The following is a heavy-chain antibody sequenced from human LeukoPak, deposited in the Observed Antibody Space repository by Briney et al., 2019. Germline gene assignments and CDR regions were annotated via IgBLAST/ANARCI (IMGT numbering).Heavy chain of an antibody. CDR1: GFTFSSYS. V-gene: IGHV3-21*01. Sequence: PGGSLRLSCAASGFTFSSYSMNWVRQAPGKGLEWVSSISSSSSYIYYADSVKGRFTISRDNAKNSLYLQMNSLRAEDTAVYYCARLAYCSGGSCDYWGQGTLVTVSS. J-gene: IGHJ4*02. CDR2: ISSSSSYI. D-gene: IGHD2-15*01. CDR3: ARLAYCSGGSCDY.